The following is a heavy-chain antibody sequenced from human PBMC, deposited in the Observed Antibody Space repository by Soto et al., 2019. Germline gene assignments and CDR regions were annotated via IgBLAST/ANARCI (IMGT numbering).Heavy chain of an antibody. CDR1: GDSVSTNIAT. V-gene: IGHV6-1*01. CDR2: TYYRSKWYN. Sequence: PSQTLSLTCAISGDSVSTNIATRDWIRQSPSRGLEWLGRTYYRSKWYNDYAVSVKGRITINPDTSNNQLSLQLNSVTPDDTAVYYCARLIGNSWLDSWGQGTLVTVSS. J-gene: IGHJ5*01. D-gene: IGHD3-22*01. CDR3: ARLIGNSWLDS.